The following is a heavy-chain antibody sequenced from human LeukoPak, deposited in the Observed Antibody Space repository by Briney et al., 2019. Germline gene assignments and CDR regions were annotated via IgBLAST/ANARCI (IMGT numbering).Heavy chain of an antibody. J-gene: IGHJ5*02. D-gene: IGHD3-3*01. CDR2: INPNSGST. CDR3: ARGRVLRFLEWLLLNWFDP. V-gene: IGHV1-2*02. CDR1: GYTFTGYY. Sequence: ASVKVSCKASGYTFTGYYMHWVRQAPGQRLEWMGWINPNSGSTNYAQKLQGRVTMTRDTSISTAYMELSRLRSDDTAVYYCARGRVLRFLEWLLLNWFDPWGQGTLVTVSS.